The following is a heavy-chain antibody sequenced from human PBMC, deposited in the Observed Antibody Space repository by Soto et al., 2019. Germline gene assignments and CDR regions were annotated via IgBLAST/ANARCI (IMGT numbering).Heavy chain of an antibody. J-gene: IGHJ5*01. D-gene: IGHD1-26*01. CDR1: GFTFRTYD. CDR2: LSYDGNNN. Sequence: QVQLVESGGGVVQPGRSLRLSCAASGFTFRTYDMHWVRQAPGKGLEWVAFLSYDGNNNYYADSVKGRFTVSRDNSKNTLYLQMNSLRREDKAVYYCATREGAFDSWGQGTLVTVSS. CDR3: ATREGAFDS. V-gene: IGHV3-30-3*01.